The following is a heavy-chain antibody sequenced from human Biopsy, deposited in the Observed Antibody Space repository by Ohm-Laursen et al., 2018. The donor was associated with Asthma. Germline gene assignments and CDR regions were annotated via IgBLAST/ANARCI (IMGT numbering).Heavy chain of an antibody. CDR2: INSFFGTT. Sequence: SSVKVSCKPLGGTFNTYVIGWGRQSPGQGLEWMGGINSFFGTTTYPQKFQDRVTITADDSTSTVYMELSSLRSEDTAVYYCARKAGSCISRTCYSLDFWGQGTLVTVSS. J-gene: IGHJ4*02. CDR3: ARKAGSCISRTCYSLDF. V-gene: IGHV1-69*01. CDR1: GGTFNTYV. D-gene: IGHD2-2*01.